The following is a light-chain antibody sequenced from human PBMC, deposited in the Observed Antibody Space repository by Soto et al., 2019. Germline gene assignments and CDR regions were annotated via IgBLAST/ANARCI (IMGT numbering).Light chain of an antibody. CDR3: QQYYSIPFT. V-gene: IGKV4-1*01. CDR2: WAS. J-gene: IGKJ3*01. Sequence: DIVMTQSPDSLAVSLGERATINCRSSQSVLYSSNNKNYLAWYHQKPGQPPKLLIYWASTRESGVPDRFSGSGSGTDFTLTISSLQAEDVAVYYCQQYYSIPFTFGPGTTVDIK. CDR1: QSVLYSSNNKNY.